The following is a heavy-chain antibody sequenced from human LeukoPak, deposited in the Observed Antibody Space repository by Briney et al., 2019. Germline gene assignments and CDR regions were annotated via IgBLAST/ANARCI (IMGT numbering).Heavy chain of an antibody. CDR3: ARYYYDSSGYYLYYFDY. CDR2: INHSGST. CDR1: GGSFSGYY. D-gene: IGHD3-22*01. V-gene: IGHV4-34*01. Sequence: PSETLSLTCAVYGGSFSGYYWSWIRQPPGKGLEWIGEINHSGSTNYNPSLKSRVTISVDTSKNQFSLKLSSVTAADTAVYYCARYYYDSSGYYLYYFDYWGQGTLVTVSS. J-gene: IGHJ4*02.